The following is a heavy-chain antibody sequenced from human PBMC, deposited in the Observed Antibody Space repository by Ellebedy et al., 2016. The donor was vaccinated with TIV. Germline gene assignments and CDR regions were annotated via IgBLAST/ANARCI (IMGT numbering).Heavy chain of an antibody. CDR3: ARGVGYCSGGSCWGNYCYGMDV. D-gene: IGHD2-15*01. J-gene: IGHJ6*02. Sequence: SGPTLVXPTETLTLTCTVSGFSLSNARMGVSWIRQPPGKALEWLAHIFSNDEKSYSTSLKSRLTISKDTSKSQVVLTMTNMDPVDTATYYCARGVGYCSGGSCWGNYCYGMDVWGQGTTVTVSS. CDR1: GFSLSNARMG. CDR2: IFSNDEK. V-gene: IGHV2-26*01.